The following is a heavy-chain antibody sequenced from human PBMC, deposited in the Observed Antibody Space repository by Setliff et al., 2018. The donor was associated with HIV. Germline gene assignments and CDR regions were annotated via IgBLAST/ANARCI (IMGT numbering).Heavy chain of an antibody. V-gene: IGHV4-34*01. CDR2: IHHGGGT. J-gene: IGHJ4*02. D-gene: IGHD4-17*01. CDR1: GAPFNGYY. Sequence: SETLSLTCAVYGAPFNGYYWAWIRQSPGKGLEWIGEIHHGGGTKYNPSLKSRVTVSLDMSKNQFSLKLNSLTAADTGVYYCATFFVSTATTQDYWGQGTLVTVSS. CDR3: ATFFVSTATTQDY.